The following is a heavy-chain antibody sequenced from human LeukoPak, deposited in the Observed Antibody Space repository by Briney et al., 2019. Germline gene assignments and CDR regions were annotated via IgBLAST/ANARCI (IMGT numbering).Heavy chain of an antibody. J-gene: IGHJ5*02. CDR2: VYYSGST. V-gene: IGHV4-59*11. Sequence: SETLSLTCTVSDGSLSGHYWSWIRQPPGKGLESIGFVYYSGSTNYNPSLKGRVTISLDTSKNQFSLKLSSVTAADTAVYYCARGKSTGIAAAGTYWFDPWGQGTLVTVSS. CDR1: DGSLSGHY. CDR3: ARGKSTGIAAAGTYWFDP. D-gene: IGHD6-13*01.